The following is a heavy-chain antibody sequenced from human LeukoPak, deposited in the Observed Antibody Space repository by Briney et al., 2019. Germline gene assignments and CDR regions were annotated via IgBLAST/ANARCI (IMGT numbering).Heavy chain of an antibody. CDR1: GFTFSSYG. D-gene: IGHD2-21*01. J-gene: IGHJ5*02. Sequence: GGSLRLSCAASGFTFSSYGMNWVRRAPGKGLEWISYMNSDSSTIYHADSVRGRFTISRDNAKNSLFLQMNSLRGEDTAVYYCAKEGCGGDRCLSSWFDPWGQGTLVTVSS. CDR3: AKEGCGGDRCLSSWFDP. V-gene: IGHV3-48*01. CDR2: MNSDSSTI.